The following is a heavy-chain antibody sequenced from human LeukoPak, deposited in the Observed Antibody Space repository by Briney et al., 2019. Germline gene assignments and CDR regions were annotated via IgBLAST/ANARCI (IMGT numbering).Heavy chain of an antibody. CDR2: ISAYNGNT. D-gene: IGHD1-26*01. J-gene: IGHJ3*02. Sequence: ASVKVSCKASGYTFTSYGISWVRQAPGQGLEWMGWISAYNGNTNYAQNLQGRVTMTTDTSTSTAYMELRSLRSDDTAVYYCARDHFIVGATALAFDIWGQGTMVTVSS. CDR1: GYTFTSYG. V-gene: IGHV1-18*01. CDR3: ARDHFIVGATALAFDI.